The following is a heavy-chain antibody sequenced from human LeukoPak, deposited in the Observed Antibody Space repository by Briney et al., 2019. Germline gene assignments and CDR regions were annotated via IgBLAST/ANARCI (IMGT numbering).Heavy chain of an antibody. D-gene: IGHD5-12*01. V-gene: IGHV1-69*13. J-gene: IGHJ3*02. CDR2: IIPILGTA. Sequence: SVTVSCTASGGTFSSYAISWVRQAPGQGLEWMGGIIPILGTANYAQKFQGRVPITADESTSTAYMELSRLRSEDTAVYYCAARYSGYDGGDFEIWGQGTMFTVSS. CDR3: AARYSGYDGGDFEI. CDR1: GGTFSSYA.